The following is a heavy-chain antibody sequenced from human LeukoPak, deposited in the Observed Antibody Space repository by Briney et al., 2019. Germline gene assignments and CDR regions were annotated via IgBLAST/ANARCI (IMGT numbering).Heavy chain of an antibody. J-gene: IGHJ4*02. CDR1: GFTFSSYA. V-gene: IGHV3-23*01. CDR2: ISGSGGST. D-gene: IGHD2-2*01. CDR3: AEVGSAAITYFDY. Sequence: GGSLRLSCAASGFTFSSYAMSWVRQAPGKGLEWVSAISGSGGSTYYADSVKGRFTISRDNSKNTLYLQMNSPRAEDTAVYYCAEVGSAAITYFDYWGQGTLVTVSS.